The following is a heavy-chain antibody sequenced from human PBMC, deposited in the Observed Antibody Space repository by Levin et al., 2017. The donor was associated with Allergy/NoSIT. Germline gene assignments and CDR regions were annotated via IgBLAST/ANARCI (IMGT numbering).Heavy chain of an antibody. D-gene: IGHD6-13*01. CDR3: ARDETHRIVAAGSGFDY. CDR2: IWYDGSNE. Sequence: LSLTCAASGFTFNDYPMHWIRQAPGKGLEWVAVIWYDGSNEYYADSVKGRFTISRDNSKNTLFLQMNSLRVDDTAVYYCARDETHRIVAAGSGFDYWGQGTVVTVSS. V-gene: IGHV3-33*01. CDR1: GFTFNDYP. J-gene: IGHJ4*02.